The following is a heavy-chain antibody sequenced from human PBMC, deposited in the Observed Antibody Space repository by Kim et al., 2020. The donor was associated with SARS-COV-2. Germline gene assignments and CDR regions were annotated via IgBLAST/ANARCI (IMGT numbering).Heavy chain of an antibody. Sequence: GGSLRLSCAASGFTFGDYAMRWVRQAPGKGLEWVSGISWNSGSIGYADSVKGRFTISRDNAKNSLYLQMNSLRAEDTALYYCAKAHGAAGTEEGYYFDY. CDR3: AKAHGAAGTEEGYYFDY. J-gene: IGHJ4*01. V-gene: IGHV3-9*01. CDR2: ISWNSGSI. D-gene: IGHD1-1*01. CDR1: GFTFGDYA.